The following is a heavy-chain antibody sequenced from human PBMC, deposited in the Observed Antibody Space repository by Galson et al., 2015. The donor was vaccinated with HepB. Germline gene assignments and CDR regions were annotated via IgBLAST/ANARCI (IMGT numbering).Heavy chain of an antibody. D-gene: IGHD3-10*01. Sequence: ETLSLTCTVSGGSISSYYWSWIRQPPGKGLEWIGCIYTSGSTNYNPSLKSRVTMSVDTSKNQFSLKLSSVTAADTAVYYCARGDMVRGVMSFDPWGQGTLVTVSS. CDR1: GGSISSYY. CDR3: ARGDMVRGVMSFDP. J-gene: IGHJ5*02. CDR2: IYTSGST. V-gene: IGHV4-4*08.